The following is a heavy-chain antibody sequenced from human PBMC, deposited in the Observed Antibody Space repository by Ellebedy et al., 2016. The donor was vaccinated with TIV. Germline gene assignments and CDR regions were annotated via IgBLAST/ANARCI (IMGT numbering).Heavy chain of an antibody. CDR3: ARHTTMAYLFDY. CDR1: GFTFSSYA. D-gene: IGHD1-1*01. J-gene: IGHJ4*02. CDR2: ISYDGSSK. Sequence: GESLKISCAASGFTFSSYALHWVRQAPGKGLEWVAVISYDGSSKYYADSVQGRFTISRDNAKNSLFLQMNNLRAEDTAVYFCARHTTMAYLFDYWGQGALVTVSS. V-gene: IGHV3-30-3*01.